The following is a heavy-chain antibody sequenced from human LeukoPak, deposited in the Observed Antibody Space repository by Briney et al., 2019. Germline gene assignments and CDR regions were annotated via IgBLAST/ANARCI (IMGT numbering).Heavy chain of an antibody. CDR2: IRAKAYGGTT. J-gene: IGHJ4*02. Sequence: GGSLRLSCTTSGFTFGDFPMTWVRQAPGKGLEWVGYIRAKAYGGTTEYTASVKGRFIISRDDSTRIAYLQMSSLRPEDTAVYYCTRGSGRYEYWGQGTPVIVFS. CDR1: GFTFGDFP. V-gene: IGHV3-49*04. CDR3: TRGSGRYEY. D-gene: IGHD1-26*01.